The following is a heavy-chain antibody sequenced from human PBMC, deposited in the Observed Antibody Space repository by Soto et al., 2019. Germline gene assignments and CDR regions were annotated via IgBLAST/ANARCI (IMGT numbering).Heavy chain of an antibody. CDR2: ISGDRAYI. CDR1: GFTFSAYS. Sequence: EVQLLESGGGLVQPGGSLRLSCAASGFTFSAYSMNWVRQAPGKGLEWLSYISGDRAYIYYADSVRGRFTISRDNAEKSLYLQMDNLIAEATAVYYCARQVYTVGTPIDFWGQGNLVTVSS. V-gene: IGHV3-48*01. CDR3: ARQVYTVGTPIDF. D-gene: IGHD4-17*01. J-gene: IGHJ4*02.